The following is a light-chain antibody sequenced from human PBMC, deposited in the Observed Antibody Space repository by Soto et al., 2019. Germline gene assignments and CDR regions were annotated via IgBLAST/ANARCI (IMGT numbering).Light chain of an antibody. J-gene: IGKJ1*01. V-gene: IGKV1-5*01. Sequence: DIPMTQSPSTLSASVRDRVTITCRASQSVSTWLAWYQQKPGKAPSLLIFDASSLETGVPSRFSGSGSGTDFTLTISSLQPGDFATYYCQQYNSFSPWTCGQGTKGEI. CDR2: DAS. CDR3: QQYNSFSPWT. CDR1: QSVSTW.